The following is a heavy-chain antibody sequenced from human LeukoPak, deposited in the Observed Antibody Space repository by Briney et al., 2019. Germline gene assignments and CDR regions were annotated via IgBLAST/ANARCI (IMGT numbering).Heavy chain of an antibody. V-gene: IGHV3-21*01. CDR1: GFTFSSYS. D-gene: IGHD6-19*01. Sequence: GGSPRLSCAASGFTFSSYSMNWVRQAPGKGLEWVSSISSSSGYIYYADSVKGRFTISRDNAKNSLYLQMNSLRAEDTAVYYCASFGGSGWDFDYWGQGTLVTVSS. CDR3: ASFGGSGWDFDY. CDR2: ISSSSGYI. J-gene: IGHJ4*02.